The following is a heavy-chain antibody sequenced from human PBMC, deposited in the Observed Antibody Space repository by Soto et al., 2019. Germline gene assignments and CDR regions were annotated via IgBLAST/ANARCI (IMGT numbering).Heavy chain of an antibody. CDR3: ASDSSLFYTGGTCYLHDAFDV. V-gene: IGHV3-21*01. CDR1: GFTFNIYT. J-gene: IGHJ3*01. CDR2: ISSGGAYV. D-gene: IGHD2-15*01. Sequence: EVHLVESGGGLVKPGGSLRLSCAASGFTFNIYTMNWVRQAPGKGLEWVSSISSGGAYVYYADSVKGRFTVSRDNAENSLFLHLNSLTAEDTAVYSCASDSSLFYTGGTCYLHDAFDVWGQGTMVTVSS.